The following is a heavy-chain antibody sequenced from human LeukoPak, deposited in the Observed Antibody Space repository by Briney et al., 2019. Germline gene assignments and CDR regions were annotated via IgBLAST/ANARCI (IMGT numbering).Heavy chain of an antibody. CDR3: AGYCSSTSCNFDY. Sequence: SETLSLTCTVSGGSISSYYWSWIRQPPGKGLEWIGYIYYSGSTNYNPSLKSRVTISVDTSKNQFSLKLSSVTAADTAVYHCAGYCSSTSCNFDYWGQGTLVTVSS. CDR1: GGSISSYY. CDR2: IYYSGST. V-gene: IGHV4-59*01. J-gene: IGHJ4*02. D-gene: IGHD2-2*03.